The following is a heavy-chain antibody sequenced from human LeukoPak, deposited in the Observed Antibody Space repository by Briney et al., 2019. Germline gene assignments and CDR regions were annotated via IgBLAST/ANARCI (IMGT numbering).Heavy chain of an antibody. D-gene: IGHD4-17*01. CDR2: IYYSGST. J-gene: IGHJ4*02. Sequence: SETLSLTCTVSGGSISRYYWSWIRQPPGEGLEWIGYIYYSGSTNYNPPLKSRVTISLDTSKNQFSLKLSSVTPADTAVYYCARSMRYDDYYPGFDYWGQGTLVTVSS. CDR3: ARSMRYDDYYPGFDY. CDR1: GGSISRYY. V-gene: IGHV4-59*01.